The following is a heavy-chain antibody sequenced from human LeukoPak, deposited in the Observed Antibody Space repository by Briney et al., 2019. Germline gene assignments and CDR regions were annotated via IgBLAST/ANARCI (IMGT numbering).Heavy chain of an antibody. Sequence: SETLTLPCTVSNSSIISYYWTWIRQPPGKGLEWIGYIYYSGTTNYNPSLKSRVTMSVDTSKNQFSLKLSSVTAADTAVYYCARIRVNAFDIWGQGTMVTVSS. CDR3: ARIRVNAFDI. CDR1: NSSIISYY. V-gene: IGHV4-59*01. D-gene: IGHD3-10*01. J-gene: IGHJ3*02. CDR2: IYYSGTT.